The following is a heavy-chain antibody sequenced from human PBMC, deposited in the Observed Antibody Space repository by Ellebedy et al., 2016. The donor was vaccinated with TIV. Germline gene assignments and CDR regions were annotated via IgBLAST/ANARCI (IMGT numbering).Heavy chain of an antibody. CDR3: ARHTDSSGYIPLDY. CDR2: IYYSGST. Sequence: MPSETLSLTCTVSGGSISSYYWSWIRQPPGKGLEWIGYIYYSGSTIYNPSLKSRVTISVDTSKNQFSLKLSSVTAADTAVYYCARHTDSSGYIPLDYWGQGTLVTVSS. CDR1: GGSISSYY. J-gene: IGHJ4*02. D-gene: IGHD3-22*01. V-gene: IGHV4-59*08.